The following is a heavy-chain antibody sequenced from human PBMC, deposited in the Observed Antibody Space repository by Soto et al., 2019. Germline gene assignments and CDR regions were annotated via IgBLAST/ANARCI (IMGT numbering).Heavy chain of an antibody. V-gene: IGHV4-39*01. CDR1: GGSISSSSYY. CDR3: ARHKIVVQPDSNGFDP. Sequence: QLQLQESGPGLVKPSETLSLTCTVSGGSISSSSYYWGWIRQPPGKGLEWIGSIYYSGSTYYNPSLKSRVTISVDTSKNQFSLKLSSVTAADTAVYYCARHKIVVQPDSNGFDPWGQGTLVTVSS. CDR2: IYYSGST. D-gene: IGHD2-15*01. J-gene: IGHJ5*02.